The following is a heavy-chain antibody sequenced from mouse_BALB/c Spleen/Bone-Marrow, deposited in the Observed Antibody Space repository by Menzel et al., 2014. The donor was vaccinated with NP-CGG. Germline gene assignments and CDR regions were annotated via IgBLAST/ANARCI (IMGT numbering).Heavy chain of an antibody. CDR1: GFNIKDTY. CDR3: ARYGNGLMDY. CDR2: IYPANGDT. J-gene: IGHJ4*01. D-gene: IGHD2-1*01. Sequence: EVQVVESGAELVKPGASVKLSRTASGFNIKDTYMHWVKQRPEQGLEWIGRIYPANGDTKYDPKFQGKATITADTSPNTAYLQLSSLTSEDTAVYYCARYGNGLMDYWGQGTSVTVSS. V-gene: IGHV14-3*02.